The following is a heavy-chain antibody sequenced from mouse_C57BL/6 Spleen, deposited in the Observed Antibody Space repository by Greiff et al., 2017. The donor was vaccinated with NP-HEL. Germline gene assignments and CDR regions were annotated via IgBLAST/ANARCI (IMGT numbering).Heavy chain of an antibody. CDR1: GYSITSGYY. CDR2: ISYDGSN. Sequence: EVQLVESGPGLVKPSQSLSLTCSVTGYSITSGYYWNWIRQFPGNKLEWMGYISYDGSNNYNPSLKNRISITRDTSKNQFFLKLNSVTTEDTATYYCARIITTAYYFDYWGQGTTLTVSS. J-gene: IGHJ2*01. CDR3: ARIITTAYYFDY. V-gene: IGHV3-6*01. D-gene: IGHD1-1*01.